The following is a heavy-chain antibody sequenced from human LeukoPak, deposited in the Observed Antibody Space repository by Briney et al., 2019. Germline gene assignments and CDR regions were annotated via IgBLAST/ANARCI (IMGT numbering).Heavy chain of an antibody. CDR1: GGSFSGYY. J-gene: IGHJ3*02. Sequence: SETLSLTCAVYGGSFSGYYWSWIRQPPGKGLEWIGEINHSGSTNYNPSLKSRVTISVDTSKNQFSLKLSSVTAADTAVYYCAIPSGGTAMVTQNAFDIWGQGTMVTVSS. D-gene: IGHD5-18*01. CDR3: AIPSGGTAMVTQNAFDI. CDR2: INHSGST. V-gene: IGHV4-34*01.